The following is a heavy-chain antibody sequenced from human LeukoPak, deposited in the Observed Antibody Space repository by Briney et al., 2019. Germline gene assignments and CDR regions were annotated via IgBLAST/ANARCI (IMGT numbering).Heavy chain of an antibody. D-gene: IGHD2-2*01. CDR2: INPNSGGT. Sequence: ASVKVSCKASGYTLTGYYLHWVRQAPRQGLEWMGWINPNSGGTNYAQKFQGWVTMTADPSRATAYMELASLRSEDTAMYYCVTEGYCTSDSCYVHWGQGTLVTVSS. V-gene: IGHV1-2*04. CDR1: GYTLTGYY. CDR3: VTEGYCTSDSCYVH. J-gene: IGHJ4*02.